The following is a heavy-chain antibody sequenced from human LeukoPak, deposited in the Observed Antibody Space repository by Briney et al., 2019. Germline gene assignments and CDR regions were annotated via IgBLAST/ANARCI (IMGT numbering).Heavy chain of an antibody. Sequence: GASVKVSCKASGYTFTSSGISWVRQAPGQGLEWMGCINAYNGNTNYAQKLQGRVTMTTDTSTSTAYMELRSLRSDDTAVYYCARDRRSSGDSDAFDIWGQGTMVTVSS. CDR3: ARDRRSSGDSDAFDI. D-gene: IGHD6-19*01. CDR1: GYTFTSSG. J-gene: IGHJ3*02. V-gene: IGHV1-18*04. CDR2: INAYNGNT.